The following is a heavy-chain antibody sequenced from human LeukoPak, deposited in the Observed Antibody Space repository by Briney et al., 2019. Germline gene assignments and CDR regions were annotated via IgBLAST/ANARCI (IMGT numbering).Heavy chain of an antibody. CDR1: SGSISSYY. CDR3: ARHGTGGYSYGVVFYYMDV. Sequence: SETLSLTCTVSSGSISSYYWSWIRQPPGKGLEWIGYIYYSGSTNYNPSLKSRVTISVDTSKNQFSLKLSSVTATDTAVYSCARHGTGGYSYGVVFYYMDVWGKGTTVTVSS. D-gene: IGHD5-18*01. CDR2: IYYSGST. V-gene: IGHV4-59*08. J-gene: IGHJ6*03.